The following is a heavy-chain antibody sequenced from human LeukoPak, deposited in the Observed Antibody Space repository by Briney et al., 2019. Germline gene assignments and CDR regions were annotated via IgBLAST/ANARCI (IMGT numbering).Heavy chain of an antibody. CDR1: GGSISSYY. J-gene: IGHJ6*03. CDR2: IYYSGST. D-gene: IGHD3-16*01. CDR3: ARDRLGYYMDV. Sequence: SESLSLTCTVSGGSISSYYWSRIRQPPGKGLEWIGYIYYSGSTNYNPSLKSRVTISVDTSKNQFSLKLSSVTAADTAVYYCARDRLGYYMDVWGKGTTVTISS. V-gene: IGHV4-59*01.